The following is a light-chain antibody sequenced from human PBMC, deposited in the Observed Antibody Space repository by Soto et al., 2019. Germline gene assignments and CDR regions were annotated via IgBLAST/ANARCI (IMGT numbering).Light chain of an antibody. V-gene: IGLV2-14*01. CDR2: EVS. CDR1: SSDVGGSNY. CDR3: SSYTSSNTLEV. J-gene: IGLJ1*01. Sequence: QSALIQPASVSGSPGQSITISCTGTSSDVGGSNYVSWYQHHPHRAPKLLLYEVSYRPSGVSNRFSGSKSGNMASLTISGLQAEDEADYYCSSYTSSNTLEVFGSGTKVTVL.